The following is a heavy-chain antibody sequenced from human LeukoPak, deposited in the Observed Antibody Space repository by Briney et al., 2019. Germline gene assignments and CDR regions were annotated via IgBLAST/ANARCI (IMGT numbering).Heavy chain of an antibody. CDR3: SRIAVAGRQVVYYFDY. CDR1: GFIFSNAW. CDR2: IKSKTDGGTT. J-gene: IGHJ4*02. V-gene: IGHV3-15*07. D-gene: IGHD6-19*01. Sequence: GGSLRLSCAASGFIFSNAWMTWVRQASGKGLEWVGRIKSKTDGGTTDYAAPVKGRFTISRDDSKNTLYLQMDSLKTEDTAVYYCSRIAVAGRQVVYYFDYWGQGTLVTVSS.